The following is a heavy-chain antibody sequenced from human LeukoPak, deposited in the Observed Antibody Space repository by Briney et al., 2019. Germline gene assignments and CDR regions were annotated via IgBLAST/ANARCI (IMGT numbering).Heavy chain of an antibody. D-gene: IGHD6-13*01. CDR1: GGSFSGYY. Sequence: SETLSLTCAVYGGSFSGYYWSWIRQPPGKGLEWIGEVNHSGSTNYNPSLKSRVTISVDTSKNQFSLKLSSVTAADTAVYYCARGERTGYSSSWYGSVFDYWGQGTLVTVSS. CDR3: ARGERTGYSSSWYGSVFDY. V-gene: IGHV4-34*01. CDR2: VNHSGST. J-gene: IGHJ4*02.